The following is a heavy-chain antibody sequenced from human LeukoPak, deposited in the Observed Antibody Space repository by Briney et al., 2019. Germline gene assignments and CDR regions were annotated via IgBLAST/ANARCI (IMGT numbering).Heavy chain of an antibody. V-gene: IGHV4-39*07. Sequence: PSETLSLTCAVSGGPISSRSCYWGWIRQPPGKGLEWIGSIYYTGGTYHNPSLKSRVTMSVDTSMNQFSLNLNSVTAADTAVYYCAREDDVLADNAFDIWGQGTMVTVSS. CDR3: AREDDVLADNAFDI. CDR2: IYYTGGT. D-gene: IGHD3-9*01. CDR1: GGPISSRSCY. J-gene: IGHJ3*02.